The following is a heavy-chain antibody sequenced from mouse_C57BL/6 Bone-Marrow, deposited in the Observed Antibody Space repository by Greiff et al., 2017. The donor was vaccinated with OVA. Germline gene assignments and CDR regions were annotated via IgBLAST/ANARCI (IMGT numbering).Heavy chain of an antibody. CDR3: ASLTLYYYGRGYFDV. CDR1: GFSLTSYG. V-gene: IGHV2-2*01. D-gene: IGHD1-1*01. CDR2: IWSGGST. Sequence: VQLQQSGPGLVQPSQSLSITCTVSGFSLTSYGVHWVRQSPGKGLEWLGVIWSGGSTDYNAAFISSLSISKDNSKSQVFFKMNSLQAYDTAIYYCASLTLYYYGRGYFDVWGTGTTVTVSS. J-gene: IGHJ1*03.